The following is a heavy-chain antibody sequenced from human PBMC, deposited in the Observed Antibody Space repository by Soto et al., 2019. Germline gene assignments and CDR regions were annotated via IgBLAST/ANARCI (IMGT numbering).Heavy chain of an antibody. D-gene: IGHD2-2*01. Sequence: PGGSLRLSCGASGFTFSSYNMHWVRQGPGKGLVWVSRINSDGSSTSYADSVKGRFTISRDNAKNSLYLQMNSLRAEDTAVYYCARSELEYRDWGQGTLVTVSS. CDR2: INSDGSST. CDR1: GFTFSSYN. J-gene: IGHJ4*02. CDR3: ARSELEYRD. V-gene: IGHV3-74*01.